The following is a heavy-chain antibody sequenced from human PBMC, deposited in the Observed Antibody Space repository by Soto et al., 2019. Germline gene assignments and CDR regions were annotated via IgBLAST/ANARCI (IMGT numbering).Heavy chain of an antibody. V-gene: IGHV3-23*01. Sequence: EVQLLESGGGLVQPGGSLRLSCAASGVTFSNYGVTWVRPAPGKGLEWVSTISGSGGSTYYADSVKGRFTISRDNSKNPLYLQMNSLRAEDTAVYYCAKDPVSSGYEIDYWGQGTLVTVS. CDR2: ISGSGGST. CDR3: AKDPVSSGYEIDY. D-gene: IGHD5-12*01. CDR1: GVTFSNYG. J-gene: IGHJ4*02.